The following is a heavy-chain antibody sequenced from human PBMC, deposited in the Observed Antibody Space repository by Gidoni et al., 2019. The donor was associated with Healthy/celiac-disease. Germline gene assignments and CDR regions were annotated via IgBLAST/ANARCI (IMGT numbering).Heavy chain of an antibody. CDR2: ISYDGSNK. CDR1: GFPFSPYA. J-gene: IGHJ4*02. Sequence: QVQLVESGGGVVQPGRSLRLSCAASGFPFSPYAMPWLRQAHCQRLDWVRQAPGKGLEWVAVISYDGSNKYYADSVKGRFTISRDNSKNTLYLQMNSLRAEDTAVYYCAKSPYCSSTRCYPYYFDYWGQGTLVTVSS. CDR3: AKSPYCSSTRCYPYYFDY. D-gene: IGHD2-2*01. V-gene: IGHV3-30*18.